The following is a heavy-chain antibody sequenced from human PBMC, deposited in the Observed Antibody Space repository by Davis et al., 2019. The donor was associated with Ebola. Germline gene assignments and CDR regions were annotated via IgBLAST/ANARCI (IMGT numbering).Heavy chain of an antibody. CDR2: INHSGST. V-gene: IGHV4-34*01. Sequence: PSETLSLTCAVYGGSFSGYYWSWIRQPPGKGLEWIGEINHSGSTNYNPSLKSRVTISVDTSKNQFSLKLSSVTAADTAVYYWARGGNRLVIKRFDPWGQGTLVTVSS. J-gene: IGHJ5*02. D-gene: IGHD1-14*01. CDR3: ARGGNRLVIKRFDP. CDR1: GGSFSGYY.